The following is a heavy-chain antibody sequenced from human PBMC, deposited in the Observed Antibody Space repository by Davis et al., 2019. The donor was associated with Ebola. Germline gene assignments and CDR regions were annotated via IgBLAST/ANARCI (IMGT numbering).Heavy chain of an antibody. D-gene: IGHD1-26*01. CDR3: ATGWGELLGDY. Sequence: ASVKVSCKASGYTFTSYYMHWVRQAPGQGLEWMGIINPSGGSTSYAQKFQGRVTITADESTSTAYMELRSLRSDDTAVYYCATGWGELLGDYWGQGTLVTVSS. J-gene: IGHJ4*02. CDR1: GYTFTSYY. V-gene: IGHV1-46*01. CDR2: INPSGGST.